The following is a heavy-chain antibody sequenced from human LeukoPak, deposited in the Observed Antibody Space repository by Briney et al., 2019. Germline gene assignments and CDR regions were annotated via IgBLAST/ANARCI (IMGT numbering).Heavy chain of an antibody. J-gene: IGHJ4*02. CDR2: ISYDGSNK. Sequence: GRSLRLSCAASGFTFSSYAMHWVRQAPGKGLEWVAVISYDGSNKYYADSVKGRFTISRDNSNNTLFVQMNSLRAEDTAVYYCAKSRSGSANWALQIFDNWGRGALVTVSS. CDR1: GFTFSSYA. D-gene: IGHD1-1*01. V-gene: IGHV3-30-3*02. CDR3: AKSRSGSANWALQIFDN.